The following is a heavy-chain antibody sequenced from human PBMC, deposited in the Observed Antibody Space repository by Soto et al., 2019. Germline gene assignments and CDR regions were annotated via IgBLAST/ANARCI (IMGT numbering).Heavy chain of an antibody. Sequence: GGSLRLCCAASGFTFSSYAMSWVRQAPGKGLEWVSAISGSGGSTYYADSVKGRFTISRDNSKNTLYLQMNSLRAEDTAVYYCAKDLWAQVTPRAGGYIGSYYGYYYYVIDFWGQRSSDTGSS. CDR1: GFTFSSYA. D-gene: IGHD1-26*01. J-gene: IGHJ6*02. CDR3: AKDLWAQVTPRAGGYIGSYYGYYYYVIDF. V-gene: IGHV3-23*01. CDR2: ISGSGGST.